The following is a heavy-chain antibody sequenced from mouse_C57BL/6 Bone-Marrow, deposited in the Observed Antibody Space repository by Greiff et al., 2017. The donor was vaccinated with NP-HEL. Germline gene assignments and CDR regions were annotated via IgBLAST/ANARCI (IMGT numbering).Heavy chain of an antibody. J-gene: IGHJ3*01. V-gene: IGHV1-54*01. Sequence: VQLQQSGAELVRPGTSVKVSCKASGYAFTNYLIEWVKQRPGQGLEWIGVINPGSGGPTYNETFKGKATLTADKSSSTAYMQLSSLTSEDSAVYFCARGGIYYDYAWFAYWGQGTLVTVSA. CDR1: GYAFTNYL. CDR2: INPGSGGP. CDR3: ARGGIYYDYAWFAY. D-gene: IGHD2-4*01.